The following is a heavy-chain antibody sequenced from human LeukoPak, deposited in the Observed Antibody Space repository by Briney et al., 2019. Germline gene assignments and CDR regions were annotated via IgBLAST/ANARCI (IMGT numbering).Heavy chain of an antibody. Sequence: GGSLRLSCAASGLTFSSYSMNWVRHAPGEWLEWVSYISSSSNTIYNADSVKGRLTISRDNAKNSLYRQMNSLRAEDTAVYYCATYGDYGYWGQGTLVTVSS. J-gene: IGHJ4*02. CDR3: ATYGDYGY. V-gene: IGHV3-48*01. CDR2: ISSSSNTI. CDR1: GLTFSSYS. D-gene: IGHD4-17*01.